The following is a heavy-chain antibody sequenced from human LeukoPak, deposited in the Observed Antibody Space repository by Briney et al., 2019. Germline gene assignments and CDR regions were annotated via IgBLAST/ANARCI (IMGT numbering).Heavy chain of an antibody. D-gene: IGHD2-2*03. Sequence: GGSLRLSCAASGFTFSSYAMSWVRQAPGKGLEWVSAISGSGGSTYYAGSVKGRFTISRDNSKNTLYLQMNSLRAEDTAVYYCATKGVGYCSSTSCLKFDYWGQGTLVTVSS. CDR3: ATKGVGYCSSTSCLKFDY. CDR2: ISGSGGST. CDR1: GFTFSSYA. J-gene: IGHJ4*02. V-gene: IGHV3-23*01.